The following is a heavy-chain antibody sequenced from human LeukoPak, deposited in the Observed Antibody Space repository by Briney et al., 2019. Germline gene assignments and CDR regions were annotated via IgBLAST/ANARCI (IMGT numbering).Heavy chain of an antibody. CDR2: INPNSGGT. V-gene: IGHV1-2*02. CDR3: ARGEWLRFGNYYYYGMDV. Sequence: ASVTVSCKASGYTFTGYYMHWVRQAPGQGLEWMGWINPNSGGTNYAQKFQGRVTMTRDTSISTAYMELSRLRSDDTAVYYCARGEWLRFGNYYYYGMDVWGQGTTVTVSS. D-gene: IGHD5-12*01. J-gene: IGHJ6*02. CDR1: GYTFTGYY.